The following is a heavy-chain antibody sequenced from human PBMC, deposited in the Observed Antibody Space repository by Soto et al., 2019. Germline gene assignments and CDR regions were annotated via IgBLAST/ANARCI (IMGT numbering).Heavy chain of an antibody. CDR3: ARGRRWPTDFDY. CDR1: GGSFSGYY. Sequence: LSLTCAVYGGSFSGYYWIWIRQPPGKGLEWIGEINHSGSTNYNPSLKSRVTISVDTSKNQFSLKLSSVTAADTAVYYCARGRRWPTDFDYWGQGTLVTVSS. J-gene: IGHJ4*02. V-gene: IGHV4-34*01. CDR2: INHSGST.